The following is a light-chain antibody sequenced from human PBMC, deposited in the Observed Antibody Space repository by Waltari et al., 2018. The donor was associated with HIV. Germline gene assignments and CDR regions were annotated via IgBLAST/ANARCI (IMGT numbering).Light chain of an antibody. J-gene: IGKJ1*01. CDR3: QQYNNWPRWT. Sequence: EIVMTQSPATLSVSPGERATLSCRASQSVSSNFAWYQQKPGQAPRLLIYGASTRATCIPARFSGSGSGTEFTLTISSLQSEDFAVYYCQQYNNWPRWTFGQGTKVEIK. CDR1: QSVSSN. V-gene: IGKV3-15*01. CDR2: GAS.